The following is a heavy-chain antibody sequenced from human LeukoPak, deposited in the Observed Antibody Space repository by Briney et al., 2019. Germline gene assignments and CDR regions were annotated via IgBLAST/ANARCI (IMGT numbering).Heavy chain of an antibody. V-gene: IGHV3-11*01. D-gene: IGHD2-2*02. Sequence: PGGSLRLSCAASGFTFSDYYMSWIRQAPGKGLEWVSYISSSGSTIYYADSVKGRFTISRDNAKNSLYLQMNSLRAEDTAVYYCARTYCSSTSCYMDYYYGMDVWGQGTTVTVSS. CDR3: ARTYCSSTSCYMDYYYGMDV. J-gene: IGHJ6*02. CDR1: GFTFSDYY. CDR2: ISSSGSTI.